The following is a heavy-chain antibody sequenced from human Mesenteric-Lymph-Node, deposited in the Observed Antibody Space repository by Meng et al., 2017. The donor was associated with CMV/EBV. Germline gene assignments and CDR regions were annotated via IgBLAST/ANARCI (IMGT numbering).Heavy chain of an antibody. Sequence: LSLTCAASGFTFSSYWMHWVRQAPGKGLVWVSRINSDSSSTSYADSVKGRFTISRDNAKNTLYLLMNSLRAEDTAVYYCASGNSHAFDIWGQGTMVTVSS. CDR3: ASGNSHAFDI. J-gene: IGHJ3*02. D-gene: IGHD4-23*01. CDR1: GFTFSSYW. V-gene: IGHV3-74*01. CDR2: INSDSSST.